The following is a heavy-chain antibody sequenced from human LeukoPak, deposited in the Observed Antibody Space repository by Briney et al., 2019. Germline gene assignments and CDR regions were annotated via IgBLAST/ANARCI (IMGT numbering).Heavy chain of an antibody. Sequence: ASVKVPCKASGYTFTGYYMHWVRQAPGQGLEWMGWINPNSGGTNYAQKFQGRVTMTRDTSISTVYMELSRLRSDDTAVYYCARGQQWLEAFDYWGLGTLVTVSS. CDR3: ARGQQWLEAFDY. V-gene: IGHV1-2*02. D-gene: IGHD6-19*01. CDR2: INPNSGGT. CDR1: GYTFTGYY. J-gene: IGHJ4*02.